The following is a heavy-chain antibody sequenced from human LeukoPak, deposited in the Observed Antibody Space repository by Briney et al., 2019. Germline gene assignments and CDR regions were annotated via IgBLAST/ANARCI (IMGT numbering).Heavy chain of an antibody. Sequence: PSQTLSLTCTVSGGSISSGSYSWSWIRQPAGRGLEWIGRIYTSGSTNYNPSLKSRVTISVDTSKNQFSLKLSSVTPADTAVYYCARGRYYDSSGYHPFFDYWGQGTLVTVSS. V-gene: IGHV4-61*02. CDR2: IYTSGST. D-gene: IGHD3-22*01. J-gene: IGHJ4*02. CDR1: GGSISSGSYS. CDR3: ARGRYYDSSGYHPFFDY.